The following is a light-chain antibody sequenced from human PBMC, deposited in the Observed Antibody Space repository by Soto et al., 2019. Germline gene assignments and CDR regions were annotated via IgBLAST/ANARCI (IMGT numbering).Light chain of an antibody. J-gene: IGLJ1*01. V-gene: IGLV3-1*01. CDR1: KLGDKY. CDR2: QDI. CDR3: QAWDRGSAHV. Sequence: SYELTQPPSVSVSPGQTASITCSGDKLGDKYASWYQQKPRQAPVSVIYQDIKRPSGIPERFSGSNSGNTATLTISETQAMYEADYYCQAWDRGSAHVFGTATKLTVL.